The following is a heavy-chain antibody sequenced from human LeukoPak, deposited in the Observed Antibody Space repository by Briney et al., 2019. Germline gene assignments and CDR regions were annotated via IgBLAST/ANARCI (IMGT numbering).Heavy chain of an antibody. CDR1: GGSISSNSYY. J-gene: IGHJ4*02. V-gene: IGHV4-61*05. D-gene: IGHD3-10*01. CDR2: IYYSGST. Sequence: SETLSLTCTVSGGSISSNSYYWGWIRQPPGKGLEWIGYIYYSGSTSYNPSLKSRVTISVDTFRNQFSLKLTSVTAADTAIYYCAKSDYYGASDYWGQGTLVTVSS. CDR3: AKSDYYGASDY.